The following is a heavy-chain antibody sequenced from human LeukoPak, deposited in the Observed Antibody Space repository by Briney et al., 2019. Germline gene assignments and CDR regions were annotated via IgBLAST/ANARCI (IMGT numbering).Heavy chain of an antibody. J-gene: IGHJ4*02. CDR2: IKQDGSEK. D-gene: IGHD6-19*01. Sequence: GGSLRLSCAASGFTFSSYWMSWVRQAPGKGLEWVANIKQDGSEKYYVDPVKGRFTISRDNAKNSLYLQMNSLRAEDTAVYYCARVRYSSGWYNDYWGQGTLVTVSS. CDR3: ARVRYSSGWYNDY. CDR1: GFTFSSYW. V-gene: IGHV3-7*01.